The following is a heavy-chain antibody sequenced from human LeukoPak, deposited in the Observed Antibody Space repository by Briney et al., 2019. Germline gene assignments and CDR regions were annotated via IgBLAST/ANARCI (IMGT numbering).Heavy chain of an antibody. J-gene: IGHJ4*02. V-gene: IGHV3-53*01. CDR1: GFTVSSNY. Sequence: VGSLRLSCAASASGFTVSSNYMSWVRQAPGKGLEWVSVIYTGGSTYYADSVKGRFTISRDNSKNTLYLQMNSLRAEDTAVYYCASSRFWSGFTVYYWVQGTLVTVSS. D-gene: IGHD3-3*01. CDR3: ASSRFWSGFTVYY. CDR2: IYTGGST.